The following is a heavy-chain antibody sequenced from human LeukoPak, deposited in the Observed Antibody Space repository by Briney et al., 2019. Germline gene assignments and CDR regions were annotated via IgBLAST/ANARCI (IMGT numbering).Heavy chain of an antibody. D-gene: IGHD3-10*01. CDR2: IYYSGST. V-gene: IGHV4-59*08. J-gene: IGHJ4*02. CDR3: VRWDYYGSGSRRLDY. CDR1: GGSLSGYY. Sequence: RPSETLPLTCTVSGGSLSGYYWNWIRQPPGKGLEWIGYIYYSGSTNYNPSLKSRVTISVDTSKNQFSLTLSSVTAADTAIYYCVRWDYYGSGSRRLDYWGQGTLVTVSS.